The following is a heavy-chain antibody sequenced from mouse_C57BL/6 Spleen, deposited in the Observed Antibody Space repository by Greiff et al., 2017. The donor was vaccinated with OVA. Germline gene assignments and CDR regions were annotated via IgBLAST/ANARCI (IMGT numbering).Heavy chain of an antibody. Sequence: EVKLMESGGGLVQPGGSMKLSCVASGFTFSNYWMNWVRQSPEKGLEWVAQIRLKSDNYATHYAESVKGRFTISRDDSKSSVYLQMNNLRAEDTGIYYCTGQLRLGFDYWGQGTTLTVSS. D-gene: IGHD3-2*02. V-gene: IGHV6-3*01. J-gene: IGHJ2*01. CDR3: TGQLRLGFDY. CDR2: IRLKSDNYAT. CDR1: GFTFSNYW.